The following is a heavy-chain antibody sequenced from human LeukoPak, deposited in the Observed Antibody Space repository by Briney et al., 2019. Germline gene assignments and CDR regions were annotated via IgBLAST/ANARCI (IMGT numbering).Heavy chain of an antibody. CDR1: GFTVSSSY. J-gene: IGHJ4*02. D-gene: IGHD6-19*01. CDR2: IYSGGST. CDR3: ARESSYSSGWYYFDY. Sequence: GGSLRLSCAASGFTVSSSYMSWVRQAPGKGLEWVSVIYSGGSTYYADSVKGRFTISRDNSKNTLYLQMNSLRAEGTAVYYCARESSYSSGWYYFDYWGQGTLVTVSS. V-gene: IGHV3-66*02.